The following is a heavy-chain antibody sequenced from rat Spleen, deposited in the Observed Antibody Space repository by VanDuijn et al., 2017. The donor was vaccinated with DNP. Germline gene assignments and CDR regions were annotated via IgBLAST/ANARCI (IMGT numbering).Heavy chain of an antibody. CDR1: GYFITRNY. V-gene: IGHV3-1*01. Sequence: VQLKESGPGLVKPSQSLSLTCSVTGYFITRNYWGWIRKFPGNKMEWIGHISYSGGTSYNPSLKSRISITRDTSKNQFFLQVNSVNTEDTATYYCARWPGYNPPYAMDAWGQGTSVTVSS. CDR2: ISYSGGT. J-gene: IGHJ4*01. D-gene: IGHD1-4*01. CDR3: ARWPGYNPPYAMDA.